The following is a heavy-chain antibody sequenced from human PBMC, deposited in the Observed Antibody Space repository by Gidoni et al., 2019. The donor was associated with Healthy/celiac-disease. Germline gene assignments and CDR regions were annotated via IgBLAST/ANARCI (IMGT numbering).Heavy chain of an antibody. CDR1: VFTISNAW. J-gene: IGHJ5*02. Sequence: DVQMVASGGGLVKHGASIRLSRAASVFTISNAWMSWVRQAPGKGLEWVGRSKRKTDGVTTDYAAPVKGRFTISRDDSKNTVYLQMNSLKTEDTAVYYCTTDHRYQNWFDPWGQGTLVTVSS. CDR3: TTDHRYQNWFDP. D-gene: IGHD2-2*01. V-gene: IGHV3-15*01. CDR2: SKRKTDGVTT.